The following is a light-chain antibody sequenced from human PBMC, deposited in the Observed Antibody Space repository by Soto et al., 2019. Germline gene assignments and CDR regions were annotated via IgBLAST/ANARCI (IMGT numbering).Light chain of an antibody. J-gene: IGKJ2*01. CDR1: QSVSSY. CDR3: QQRSNWLMYT. Sequence: EIVLTQSPATLSLSPGERATLSCRASQSVSSYLAWYQQKPGQAPRLLIYDASNRATGIPARFSGSGSGTDFTLTNSSLEPEDFAVYYCQQRSNWLMYTFGQGTKLEIK. CDR2: DAS. V-gene: IGKV3-11*01.